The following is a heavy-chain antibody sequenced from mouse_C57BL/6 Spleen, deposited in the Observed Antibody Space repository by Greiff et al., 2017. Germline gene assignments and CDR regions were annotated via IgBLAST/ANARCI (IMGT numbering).Heavy chain of an antibody. CDR1: GFTFSDYY. V-gene: IGHV5-16*01. Sequence: EVNVVESEGGLVQPGSSMKLSCPASGFTFSDYYMAWVRQVPEKGLEWVANINYDGSSTYYLDSLKSRFIISRDNAKNILYLQMSSLKSEDTATYYCARDNYYGSSYDYAMDYWGQGTSVTVSS. D-gene: IGHD1-1*01. CDR2: INYDGSST. J-gene: IGHJ4*01. CDR3: ARDNYYGSSYDYAMDY.